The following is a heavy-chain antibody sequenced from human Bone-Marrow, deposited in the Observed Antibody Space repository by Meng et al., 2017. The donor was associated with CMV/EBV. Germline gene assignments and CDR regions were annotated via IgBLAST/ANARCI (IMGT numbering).Heavy chain of an antibody. D-gene: IGHD3-22*01. CDR3: AHTKLDSSGYYYVGGYYFDY. Sequence: QIPWKESGPTLVKPTQTLTLTCTFSGFSLSTSGVGVGWIRQPPGKALEWLALIYWDDDKRYSPSLKSRLTITKDTSKNQVVLTMTNMDPVDTATYYCAHTKLDSSGYYYVGGYYFDYWGQGTLVTVSS. CDR2: IYWDDDK. J-gene: IGHJ4*02. V-gene: IGHV2-5*02. CDR1: GFSLSTSGVG.